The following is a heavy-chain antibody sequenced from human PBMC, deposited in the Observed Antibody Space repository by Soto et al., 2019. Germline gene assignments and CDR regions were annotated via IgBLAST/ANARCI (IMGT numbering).Heavy chain of an antibody. CDR2: ISAYNGNT. Sequence: ASVKVSCKASGYTFTSYGISWVRQAPGQGLEWMGWISAYNGNTNYAQKLQGRVTMTTDTSTSTAYMELRSLRSDDTAVYYCASSVDYDFWSGYYDYWGQGTLVTVSS. V-gene: IGHV1-18*01. CDR1: GYTFTSYG. CDR3: ASSVDYDFWSGYYDY. D-gene: IGHD3-3*01. J-gene: IGHJ4*02.